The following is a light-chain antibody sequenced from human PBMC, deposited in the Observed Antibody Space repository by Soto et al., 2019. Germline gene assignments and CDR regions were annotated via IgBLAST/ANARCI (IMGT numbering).Light chain of an antibody. CDR1: SNDVGLYNY. CDR2: DVT. J-gene: IGLJ1*01. CDR3: SSYTISTTYV. V-gene: IGLV2-14*03. Sequence: QSALTQPASVSGSPGQSITMSCTGTSNDVGLYNYVSWYQQHPGKAPKLMIYDVTERPSGVSNRFSGSKSGNTASLTISGLQAEDEGDYYCSSYTISTTYVFXTGTKVTVL.